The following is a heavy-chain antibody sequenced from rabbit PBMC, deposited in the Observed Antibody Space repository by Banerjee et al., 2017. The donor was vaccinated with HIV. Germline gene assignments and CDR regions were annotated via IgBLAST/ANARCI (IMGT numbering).Heavy chain of an antibody. CDR1: GFDFSRYY. D-gene: IGHD4-1*01. J-gene: IGHJ4*01. CDR2: IDPVVGST. V-gene: IGHV1S7*01. Sequence: QSLEESRGGLVQPGGSLKLSCKASGFDFSRYYMSWVRQAPGMGLEWIGYIDPVVGSTYYATWVNSQFTISSHNAQNTLYLQLNNLTVADTATYFCARVLVVAGVDLWGPGTLVTVS. CDR3: ARVLVVAGVDL.